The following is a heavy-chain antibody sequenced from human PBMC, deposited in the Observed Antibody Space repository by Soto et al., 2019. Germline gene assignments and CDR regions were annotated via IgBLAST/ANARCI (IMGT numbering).Heavy chain of an antibody. V-gene: IGHV3-74*01. J-gene: IGHJ4*02. CDR1: GFTFSSSW. D-gene: IGHD6-19*01. CDR2: IIGDGNGA. Sequence: EVQLVESGGGLVQPGGSLRLSCVASGFTFSSSWMHWVRQAPGKGLVWLSRIIGDGNGANYAGFVRGRFIISRDNAKNTVYLRMDNLGAEDTAVYYCARVAVATRGIDYWGQGTLVAVSS. CDR3: ARVAVATRGIDY.